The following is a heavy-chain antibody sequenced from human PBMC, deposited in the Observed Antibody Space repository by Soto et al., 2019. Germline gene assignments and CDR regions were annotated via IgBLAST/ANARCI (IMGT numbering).Heavy chain of an antibody. CDR2: IYHSGST. V-gene: IGHV4-4*02. D-gene: IGHD2-15*01. Sequence: QVQLRESGPGMVRPSGTLSLTCAVSGTSISSTFWWTWVRQSPGKGLEWIGEIYHSGSTKYNPSPKSRVTISVDKSNNQFSLELRAVTAADTAVYYCATLPPRIVVVRSEIPAWGQGTLVIVSA. CDR1: GTSISSTFW. J-gene: IGHJ5*02. CDR3: ATLPPRIVVVRSEIPA.